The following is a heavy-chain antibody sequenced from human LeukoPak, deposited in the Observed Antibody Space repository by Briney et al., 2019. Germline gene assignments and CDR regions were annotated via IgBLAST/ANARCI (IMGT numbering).Heavy chain of an antibody. J-gene: IGHJ4*02. CDR2: ISSSGSSI. CDR3: ARGPLGHGYNPLFFDY. CDR1: GFIFSDYY. D-gene: IGHD5-24*01. V-gene: IGHV3-11*04. Sequence: EGSLRLSCAASGFIFSDYYMSWIRQAPGKGLEWVSYISSSGSSIYYADSVKGRFTISRDNAKDSLYLQMNSLRAEDTAVYYCARGPLGHGYNPLFFDYWGQGTLVTVSS.